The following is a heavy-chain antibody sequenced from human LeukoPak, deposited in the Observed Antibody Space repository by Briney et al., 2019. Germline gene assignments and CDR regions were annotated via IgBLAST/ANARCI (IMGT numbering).Heavy chain of an antibody. CDR2: INPGGGGT. CDR3: ARGRYKLVEY. D-gene: IGHD1-1*01. Sequence: ASVKVSCKAPGYTFTSYGISWVRQAPGQGLEWMGIINPGGGGTTYAQKFQGRVTMTRDTSTSTVYMEVSSLRSEDTAVYYCARGRYKLVEYWGQGTLVTVSS. J-gene: IGHJ4*02. V-gene: IGHV1-46*01. CDR1: GYTFTSYG.